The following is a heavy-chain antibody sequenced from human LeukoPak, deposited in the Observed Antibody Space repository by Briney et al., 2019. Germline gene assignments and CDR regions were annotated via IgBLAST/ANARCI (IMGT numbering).Heavy chain of an antibody. Sequence: ASVKVSCKVSGYTLTELSMHWVRQAPGKGLEWMGGFDPEDGETIYAQKFQGRVTMTEDTSTDTAYMELSSLRSEDTAVYYCATARPNYYGSGSIRGWFDPWGQGTLVTVSS. D-gene: IGHD3-10*01. CDR1: GYTLTELS. CDR2: FDPEDGET. V-gene: IGHV1-24*01. J-gene: IGHJ5*02. CDR3: ATARPNYYGSGSIRGWFDP.